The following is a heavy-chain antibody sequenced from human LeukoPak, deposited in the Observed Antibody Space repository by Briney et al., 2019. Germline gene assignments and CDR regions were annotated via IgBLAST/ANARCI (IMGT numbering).Heavy chain of an antibody. CDR3: ARGRDYYGSGSYFLNWFDP. J-gene: IGHJ5*02. V-gene: IGHV3-21*01. D-gene: IGHD3-10*01. CDR2: ISSSSSNI. Sequence: GGSLRLSCAASGFTFSSYSMNWVRQAPGKGLEWVSSISSSSSNIYYADSVKGRFTISRDNSKNTLYLQMNSLRAEDTAVYYCARGRDYYGSGSYFLNWFDPWGQGTLVTVSS. CDR1: GFTFSSYS.